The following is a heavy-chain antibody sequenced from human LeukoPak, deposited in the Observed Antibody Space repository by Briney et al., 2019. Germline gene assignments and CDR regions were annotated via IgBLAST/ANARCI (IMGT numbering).Heavy chain of an antibody. D-gene: IGHD6-19*01. J-gene: IGHJ4*02. CDR3: APRYQWLVPFDY. CDR1: GFTFTNAW. V-gene: IGHV3-7*01. CDR2: IKQDGSEK. Sequence: AGGSLRLSCAASGFTFTNAWMSWVRQAPGKGLEWVANIKQDGSEKYYVDSVKGRFTISRDNAKNSVYLQMNSLRAEDTAVYYCAPRYQWLVPFDYWGQGTLVTVSS.